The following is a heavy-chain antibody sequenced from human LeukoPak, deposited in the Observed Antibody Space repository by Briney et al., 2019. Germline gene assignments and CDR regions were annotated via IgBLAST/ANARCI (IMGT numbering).Heavy chain of an antibody. CDR2: IYTSGST. CDR3: AREGWGDTAMESIDY. Sequence: SSETLSLTCTVSGGSISSYYWSWIRQPAGKGLDWIGRIYTSGSTNYNPSLKSRVTMSVDTSKNQFSLKLSSVTAADTAVYYCAREGWGDTAMESIDYWGQGTLVTVSS. V-gene: IGHV4-4*07. CDR1: GGSISSYY. J-gene: IGHJ4*02. D-gene: IGHD5-18*01.